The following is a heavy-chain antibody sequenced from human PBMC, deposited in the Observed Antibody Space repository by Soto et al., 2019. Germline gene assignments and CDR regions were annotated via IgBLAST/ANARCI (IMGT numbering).Heavy chain of an antibody. CDR3: AREKLLWFGELSRAFDY. V-gene: IGHV3-48*01. Sequence: GGSLKLSCAAPGFTFSSYSINWVRQAPGEGVEWVSYISSSSSTIYYADSVKGRFTISRDNAKNSLYLQMNSLRAEDTAVYYCAREKLLWFGELSRAFDYWGQGTLVTVSS. CDR2: ISSSSSTI. J-gene: IGHJ4*02. CDR1: GFTFSSYS. D-gene: IGHD3-10*01.